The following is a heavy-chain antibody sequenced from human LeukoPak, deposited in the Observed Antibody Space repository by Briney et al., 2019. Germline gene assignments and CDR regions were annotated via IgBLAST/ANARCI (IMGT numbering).Heavy chain of an antibody. Sequence: GGSLRLSCAASGFTVSSNYMSWVRQAPGKGLEWVSVIYSGGSTYYADSVKGRFTISRDNSKNTLYLQMNSLRAEDTAVYYCAGPSDYHYYYMDVWGKGTTVTVSS. J-gene: IGHJ6*03. D-gene: IGHD2-2*01. CDR2: IYSGGST. V-gene: IGHV3-66*02. CDR1: GFTVSSNY. CDR3: AGPSDYHYYYMDV.